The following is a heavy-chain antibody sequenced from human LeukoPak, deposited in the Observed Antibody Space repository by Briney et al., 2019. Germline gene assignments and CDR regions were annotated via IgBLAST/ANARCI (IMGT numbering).Heavy chain of an antibody. Sequence: PGGSLRLPCAASGFTFSSYWMSWVRQAPGKGLEWVANIKQDGSEKYYVDSVKGRFTISRDNAKNSLYLQMNSLRAEDTAVYYCARDDSFWSGYYSPTTHYGMDVWGQGTTVTVSS. CDR2: IKQDGSEK. J-gene: IGHJ6*02. CDR3: ARDDSFWSGYYSPTTHYGMDV. V-gene: IGHV3-7*01. D-gene: IGHD3-3*01. CDR1: GFTFSSYW.